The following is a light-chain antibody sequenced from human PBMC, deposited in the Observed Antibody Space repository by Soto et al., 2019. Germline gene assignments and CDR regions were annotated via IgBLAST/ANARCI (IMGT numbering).Light chain of an antibody. CDR2: AAS. CDR1: QTISSY. Sequence: DIQLTQTPSSLSASVGDRVTITCRASQTISSYLNWYQQKPVKAPKLLIYAASSLQSGVTSRFSGSGSGIDFTITISSLPPEDFAIYYWQQSYNTPQYTFGKGNELEIK. CDR3: QQSYNTPQYT. J-gene: IGKJ2*01. V-gene: IGKV1-39*01.